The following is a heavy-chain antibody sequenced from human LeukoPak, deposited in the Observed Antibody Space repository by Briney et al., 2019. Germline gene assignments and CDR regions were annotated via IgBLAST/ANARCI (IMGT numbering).Heavy chain of an antibody. J-gene: IGHJ3*02. Sequence: GGSLRLPCAASGFTFSSYAMSWVRQAPGKGLEWVSAISGSGGSTYYADSVKGRFTISRDNSKNTLYLQMNSLRAEDTAVYYCAKDRDRIQLWFYAFDIWGQGTMVTVSS. CDR2: ISGSGGST. V-gene: IGHV3-23*01. D-gene: IGHD5-18*01. CDR1: GFTFSSYA. CDR3: AKDRDRIQLWFYAFDI.